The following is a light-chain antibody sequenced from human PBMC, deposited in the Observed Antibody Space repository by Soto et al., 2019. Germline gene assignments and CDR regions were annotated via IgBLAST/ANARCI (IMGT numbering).Light chain of an antibody. CDR2: DTS. Sequence: EIVLAQSPCTLSLSPVERATVSCGASQSVVGSPLALYQQRPGQAPRLLIYDTSKRATGIPDRFSGSGSGTDFTLTISRLEPEDFAVYYCQQYQNSPRTFGQGTKVDIK. CDR3: QQYQNSPRT. V-gene: IGKV3-20*01. CDR1: QSVVGSP. J-gene: IGKJ1*01.